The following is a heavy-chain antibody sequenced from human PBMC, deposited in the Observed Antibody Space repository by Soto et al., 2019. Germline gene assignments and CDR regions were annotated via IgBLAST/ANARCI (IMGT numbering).Heavy chain of an antibody. V-gene: IGHV4-59*01. CDR3: ARDLAAVPRAFDY. D-gene: IGHD6-13*01. Sequence: ETLSLTCTVSGGSISSYFYIWVRQPPGKGLEWIGSVYYTGTTDYNPSLKSRVTISVDTSKTQFSLNLRSVTAADTAVYYCARDLAAVPRAFDYWGRGTLVTVSS. CDR2: VYYTGTT. J-gene: IGHJ4*02. CDR1: GGSISSYF.